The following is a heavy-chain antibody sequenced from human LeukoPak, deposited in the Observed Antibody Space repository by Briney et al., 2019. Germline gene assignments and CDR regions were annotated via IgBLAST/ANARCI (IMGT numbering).Heavy chain of an antibody. J-gene: IGHJ3*02. CDR1: GGSIISSGDY. V-gene: IGHV4-39*01. CDR2: IYYTGTT. D-gene: IGHD3-10*01. CDR3: ARQRASGTWAFDI. Sequence: SETLSFTCTVSGGSIISSGDYWWGWIRQPPGKGLEWIGSIYYTGTTYNDPSLKSRVTISVDTPKSHFSLRLTSVTAADTAVYYCARQRASGTWAFDIWGQGTMVTVSS.